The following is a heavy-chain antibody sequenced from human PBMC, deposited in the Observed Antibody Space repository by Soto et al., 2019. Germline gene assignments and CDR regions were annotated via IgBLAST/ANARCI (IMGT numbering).Heavy chain of an antibody. Sequence: QVQLQQWGAGLLKPSETLSLTCAVYGGSFSGYYWSWIRQPPGKGLEWIGEINHSGSTNYNPSLKRRDTISVDTSKNQFSLKLSSVTAADAAVYYCARGHPRLLWFGDRAVGMDVWGQGTTVTVSS. J-gene: IGHJ6*02. CDR3: ARGHPRLLWFGDRAVGMDV. CDR2: INHSGST. D-gene: IGHD3-10*01. CDR1: GGSFSGYY. V-gene: IGHV4-34*01.